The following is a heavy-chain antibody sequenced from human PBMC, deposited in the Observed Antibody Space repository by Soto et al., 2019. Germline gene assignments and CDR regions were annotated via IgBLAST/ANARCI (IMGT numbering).Heavy chain of an antibody. CDR3: ARLLAARHWFDP. CDR2: IYYSGST. Sequence: SETLSLTCTVSGGSISSSSYYWGWIRQPPGKGLEWIGSIYYSGSTYYNPSLKSRVTISVDTSKNQFSLKLSSVTAADTAVYYCARLLAARHWFDPWGQGTLVTVSS. J-gene: IGHJ5*02. V-gene: IGHV4-39*01. D-gene: IGHD6-6*01. CDR1: GGSISSSSYY.